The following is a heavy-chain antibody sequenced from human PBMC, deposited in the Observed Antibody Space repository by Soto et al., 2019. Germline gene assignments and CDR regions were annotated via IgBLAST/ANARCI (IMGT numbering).Heavy chain of an antibody. Sequence: PGGSLRLSCAASGFTFSSYAMSWVRQAPGKGLEWVSAISGSGGSTYYADSVKGRFTISRDNSKNTLYLQMNSLRAEDTAVYYCAKYQGYLGTKKPNFDYWGQGTLVTVSS. CDR1: GFTFSSYA. CDR2: ISGSGGST. CDR3: AKYQGYLGTKKPNFDY. J-gene: IGHJ4*02. D-gene: IGHD6-13*01. V-gene: IGHV3-23*01.